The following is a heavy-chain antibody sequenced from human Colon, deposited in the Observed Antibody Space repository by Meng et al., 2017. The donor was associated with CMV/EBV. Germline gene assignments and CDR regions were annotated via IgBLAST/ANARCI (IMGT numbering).Heavy chain of an antibody. CDR1: GCIFSAYS. CDR3: ARGGGRSSSTSHYFDH. V-gene: IGHV3-21*01. D-gene: IGHD6-13*01. J-gene: IGHJ4*02. Sequence: GCIFSAYSMNWVRQAPGKGLEWVASISSFTGYTYCADSMKGRFTISRDDAENSLYLQVNSLRADDTAVYYCARGGGRSSSTSHYFDHWGQGTLVTVSS. CDR2: ISSFTGYT.